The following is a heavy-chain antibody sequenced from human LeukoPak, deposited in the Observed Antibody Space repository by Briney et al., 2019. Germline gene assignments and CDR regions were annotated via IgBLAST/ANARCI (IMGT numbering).Heavy chain of an antibody. Sequence: GESLKISCKGSGYRFTNYLIGWVRQMPGKGLELMGSIYPGDSDTRYSPSFQGQVTISADKSITTAYLQWSSLKASDTAIYYCTRQGVYYSDSSAFYYWGQGTLVTVSS. J-gene: IGHJ4*02. V-gene: IGHV5-51*01. D-gene: IGHD3-22*01. CDR2: IYPGDSDT. CDR1: GYRFTNYL. CDR3: TRQGVYYSDSSAFYY.